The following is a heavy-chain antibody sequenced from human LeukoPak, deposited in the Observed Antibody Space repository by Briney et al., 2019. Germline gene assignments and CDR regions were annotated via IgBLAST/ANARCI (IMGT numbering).Heavy chain of an antibody. CDR2: VGHTGTT. Sequence: SETLSLTCSVSGGSLSHFFWTWIRQSPGGGLEWIASVGHTGTTNYKSSLKSRLTISKDTSKNQVSLRLTSVTVADTAMYYCARHGRYSSSRFIDPWGQGTLVTVSS. J-gene: IGHJ5*02. CDR1: GGSLSHFF. D-gene: IGHD6-13*01. V-gene: IGHV4-59*08. CDR3: ARHGRYSSSRFIDP.